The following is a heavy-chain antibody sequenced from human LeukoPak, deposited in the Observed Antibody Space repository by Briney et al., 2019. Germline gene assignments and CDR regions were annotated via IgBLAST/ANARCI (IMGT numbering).Heavy chain of an antibody. V-gene: IGHV4-59*01. Sequence: PSETLSLTCTVSGGFISSYYWSWIRQPPGKGPEWIGYIYYSGSTNYNPSLKSRVTISVDTSKNQFSLKLSSVTAADTAVYYCARADGYCSGGSCYSAVDIWGQGTMVTVSS. CDR1: GGFISSYY. J-gene: IGHJ3*02. CDR2: IYYSGST. D-gene: IGHD2-15*01. CDR3: ARADGYCSGGSCYSAVDI.